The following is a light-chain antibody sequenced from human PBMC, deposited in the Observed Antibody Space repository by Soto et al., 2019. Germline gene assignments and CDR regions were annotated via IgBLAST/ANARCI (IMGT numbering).Light chain of an antibody. CDR1: SSNIGSNY. V-gene: IGLV1-47*01. CDR3: AAWDGSLSRPV. J-gene: IGLJ7*01. Sequence: QSVLTQPPSASGTPGQRVTISCSGSSSNIGSNYVYWYQQLPGTAPKLLIYRNNQRPSGVPDRLSGSKSGTSASLAISGLRSEDEADYYCAAWDGSLSRPVFGGGTQLTVL. CDR2: RNN.